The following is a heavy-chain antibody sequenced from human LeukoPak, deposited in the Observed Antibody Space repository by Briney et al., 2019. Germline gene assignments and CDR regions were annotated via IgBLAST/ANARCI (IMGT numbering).Heavy chain of an antibody. V-gene: IGHV3-33*03. Sequence: PGRSLRLSCAAFRFIFTYYDMHWVRQAPGKGLEWVTIISYDESYKNYVDCVKGRFTISRDNAKNSLYLQMNSLRAEDTAVYYCAELGITMIGGVWGKGTTVTISS. CDR1: RFIFTYYD. CDR2: ISYDESYK. D-gene: IGHD3-10*02. CDR3: AELGITMIGGV. J-gene: IGHJ6*04.